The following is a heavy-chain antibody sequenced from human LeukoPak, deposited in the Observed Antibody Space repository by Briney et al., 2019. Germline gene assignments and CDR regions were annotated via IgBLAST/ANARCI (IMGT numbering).Heavy chain of an antibody. CDR1: GFTFSRNW. V-gene: IGHV3-74*01. CDR3: VRDLGIAVAPGY. Sequence: QPGGSLRLSCAASGFTFSRNWMHWVRQAPGKGLVWVSRINSDGSSTSYADSVKGRFTISRDNAKNTLHLQMNSLRAEDTAVYYCVRDLGIAVAPGYWGQGTLVTVSS. D-gene: IGHD6-19*01. CDR2: INSDGSST. J-gene: IGHJ4*02.